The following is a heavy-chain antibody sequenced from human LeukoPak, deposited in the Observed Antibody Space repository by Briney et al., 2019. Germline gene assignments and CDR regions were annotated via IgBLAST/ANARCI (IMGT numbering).Heavy chain of an antibody. CDR2: ISAYNGKT. D-gene: IGHD1-26*01. J-gene: IGHJ4*02. CDR3: ARGGTYYPCIDY. V-gene: IGHV1-18*01. CDR1: GYTFTTTY. Sequence: GASLKVPCKASGYTFTTTYINWVRQAPGQGLEWMGWISAYNGKTNYAQKFQGRVTMTTDSSTSTAYMDLTSLRSDDTAVYYCARGGTYYPCIDYWGQGTLVTVSS.